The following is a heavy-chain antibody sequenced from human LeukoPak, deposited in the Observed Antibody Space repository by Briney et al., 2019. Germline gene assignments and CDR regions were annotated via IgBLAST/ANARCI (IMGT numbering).Heavy chain of an antibody. V-gene: IGHV4-34*01. CDR3: ARLVPFYYYDSSGSDY. CDR1: GGSFSGYY. CDR2: INHSGST. J-gene: IGHJ4*02. Sequence: SETLSLTCAVYGGSFSGYYWSWVRQPPGKGLEWIGEINHSGSTNYNPSLKSRVTISVDTSKNQFSLKLSSVTAADTAVYYCARLVPFYYYDSSGSDYWGQGTLVTVSS. D-gene: IGHD3-22*01.